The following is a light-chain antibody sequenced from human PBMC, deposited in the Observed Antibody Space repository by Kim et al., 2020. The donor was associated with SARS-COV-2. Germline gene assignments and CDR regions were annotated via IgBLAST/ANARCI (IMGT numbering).Light chain of an antibody. V-gene: IGKV1-39*01. J-gene: IGKJ1*01. CDR3: RQSYSTPWT. CDR2: AAS. Sequence: DIQMTQSPSSLSASVGDRVTITCRASQSISSYLNWYQQKPGKAPKYLIYAASSLQSGVPSRFSGSGSGTDVTLTISSLQPEDFATYSCRQSYSTPWTFGKETNVVIK. CDR1: QSISSY.